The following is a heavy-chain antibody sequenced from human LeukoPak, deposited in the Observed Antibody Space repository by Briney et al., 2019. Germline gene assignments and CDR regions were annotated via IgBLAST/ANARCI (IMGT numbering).Heavy chain of an antibody. CDR2: INHSGST. CDR3: ARGPPRYYYDSSGFTYFDY. J-gene: IGHJ4*02. CDR1: GGSISSSSYY. D-gene: IGHD3-22*01. Sequence: SETLSLTCTVSGGSISSSSYYWGWIRQPPGKGLEWIGEINHSGSTNYNPSLKSRVTISVDTSKNQFSLKLSSVTAADTAVYYCARGPPRYYYDSSGFTYFDYWGQGTLVTVSS. V-gene: IGHV4-39*07.